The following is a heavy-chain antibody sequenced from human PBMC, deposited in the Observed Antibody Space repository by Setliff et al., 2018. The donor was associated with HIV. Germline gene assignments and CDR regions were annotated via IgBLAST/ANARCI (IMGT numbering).Heavy chain of an antibody. V-gene: IGHV4-38-2*01. CDR1: DYSIRSGYY. D-gene: IGHD2-2*01. CDR3: ARHRDPPGTSWIFYYYYMDL. Sequence: SETLSLTCAVSDYSIRSGYYWGWIRQPPGKRLEWLGSVYQSGSTSYNPSLSSRLTISVDTSKNQVSLRLSSVTAADTGVYYCARHRDPPGTSWIFYYYYMDLWGGGTTVTVSS. CDR2: VYQSGST. J-gene: IGHJ6*03.